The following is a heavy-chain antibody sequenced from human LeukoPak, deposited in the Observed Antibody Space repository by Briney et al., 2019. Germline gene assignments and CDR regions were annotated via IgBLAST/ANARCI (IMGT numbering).Heavy chain of an antibody. J-gene: IGHJ5*02. D-gene: IGHD3-10*01. CDR1: GGSISSYY. V-gene: IGHV4-59*01. CDR3: ARGVGRFGELYNNWFDP. Sequence: SETLSLTCTVCGGSISSYYWSWIRQPPGKGLEWIGYIYYSGSTNYNPSLKSRVTISVDTSKNQFSLKLSSVTAADTAVYYCARGVGRFGELYNNWFDPWGQGTLVTVSS. CDR2: IYYSGST.